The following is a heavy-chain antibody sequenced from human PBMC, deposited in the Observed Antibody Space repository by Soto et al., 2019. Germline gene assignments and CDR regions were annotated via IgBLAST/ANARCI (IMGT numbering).Heavy chain of an antibody. J-gene: IGHJ4*02. CDR3: ARVGDVGDYEIDY. CDR1: GFTFSSYG. CDR2: MWYDGSNK. D-gene: IGHD4-17*01. Sequence: GRSLKISCAASGFTFSSYGMHWVRQAPGKGLEWVAVMWYDGSNKYYADSVKGRFTISRDNSKNTLYLQMNSLRAEDTAVYYCARVGDVGDYEIDYWGQGTLVTVSS. V-gene: IGHV3-33*01.